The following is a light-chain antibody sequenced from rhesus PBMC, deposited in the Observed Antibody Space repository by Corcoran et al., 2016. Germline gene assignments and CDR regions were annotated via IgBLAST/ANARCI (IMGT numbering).Light chain of an antibody. CDR1: QSLLHSGGKTY. V-gene: IGKV2-104*02. CDR3: MQGIQLPYS. J-gene: IGKJ2*01. Sequence: DIVMTQTPLSLPVTPGEPASITCRSSQSLLHSGGKTYLYWYLKKPGQSPQLLISEVSNRAFGVPDRCSCSWSGTEFTLKISRVEAEDFGVYYCMQGIQLPYSFGQGTKVEIK. CDR2: EVS.